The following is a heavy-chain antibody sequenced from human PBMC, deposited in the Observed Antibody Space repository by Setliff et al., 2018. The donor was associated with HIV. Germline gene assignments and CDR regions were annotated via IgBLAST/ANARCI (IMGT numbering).Heavy chain of an antibody. Sequence: PSETLSLTCTVSGGSINGHYWSWIRQPPGKGLEWIGYIYYTGSTNYNPSLKSRVTISVDTSKNQFSLKLSSVTAADAAIYYCGRHPPTSDYNYNLILDCWGRGVLVTVS. J-gene: IGHJ4*02. D-gene: IGHD3-10*01. CDR1: GGSINGHY. CDR2: IYYTGST. CDR3: GRHPPTSDYNYNLILDC. V-gene: IGHV4-59*11.